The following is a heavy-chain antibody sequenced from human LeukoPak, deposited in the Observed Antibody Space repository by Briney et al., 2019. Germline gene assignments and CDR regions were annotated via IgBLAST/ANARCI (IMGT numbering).Heavy chain of an antibody. CDR1: GGTFISYA. V-gene: IGHV1-3*01. D-gene: IGHD2-2*01. CDR3: ARSILVVPVASHYNYGVDV. CDR2: INAGNGNT. J-gene: IGHJ6*02. Sequence: ASVKVSCKASGGTFISYAISWVRQAPGQGLEWMGWINAGNGNTRYSQKFQGGVTITRDTSASTAYMELSSLRSEDTAVYYCARSILVVPVASHYNYGVDVWGQGTTVTVSS.